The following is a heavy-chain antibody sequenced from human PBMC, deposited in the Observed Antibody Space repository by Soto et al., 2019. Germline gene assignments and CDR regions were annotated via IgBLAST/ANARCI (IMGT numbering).Heavy chain of an antibody. CDR2: ISYDGTNE. CDR1: GFSFRSYG. Sequence: PGGSLRLSCAASGFSFRSYGMHWVRQAPGKGLEWVAIISYDGTNEFYADSVKGRVTTSRENSKTTLYLQVNSLRPAETAVYYCAKGHDIVVTAAYLSYFENWGQGA. V-gene: IGHV3-30*18. J-gene: IGHJ4*02. D-gene: IGHD5-12*01. CDR3: AKGHDIVVTAAYLSYFEN.